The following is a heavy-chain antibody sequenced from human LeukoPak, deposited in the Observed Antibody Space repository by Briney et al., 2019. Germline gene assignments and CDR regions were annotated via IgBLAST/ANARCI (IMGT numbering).Heavy chain of an antibody. Sequence: SVKVSCKASGGTFSSYAISWVRQAPGQGLEWMGGIIPIFGTANYAQKFQGRVTITADESTSTAYMELSSLRSEDTAVYYCARVRQSYDSSGYYDYWGQGTLVTVSS. J-gene: IGHJ4*02. D-gene: IGHD3-22*01. V-gene: IGHV1-69*13. CDR2: IIPIFGTA. CDR3: ARVRQSYDSSGYYDY. CDR1: GGTFSSYA.